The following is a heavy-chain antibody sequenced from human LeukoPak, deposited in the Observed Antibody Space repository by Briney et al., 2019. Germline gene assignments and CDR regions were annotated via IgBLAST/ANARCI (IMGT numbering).Heavy chain of an antibody. Sequence: SETLSLTCAVYGGSFSGYYWSWIRQPPGKGLEWIGEINHSGSTNYNPSLKSRVTISVDTSKNQFSLKLSSVTAADTAVYYCARHRTYYYDSSGYPYYYYYMDVWGKGTTVTISS. J-gene: IGHJ6*03. CDR2: INHSGST. D-gene: IGHD3-22*01. V-gene: IGHV4-34*01. CDR1: GGSFSGYY. CDR3: ARHRTYYYDSSGYPYYYYYMDV.